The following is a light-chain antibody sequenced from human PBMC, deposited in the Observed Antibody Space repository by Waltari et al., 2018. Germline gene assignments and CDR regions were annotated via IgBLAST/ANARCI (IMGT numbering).Light chain of an antibody. CDR1: SSNIGAGYD. CDR2: GNG. Sequence: QSVLTQPPSVSGAPGQRVTISCTGSSSNIGAGYDVHWYQQRPVTAPTLPADGNGSRPSGVPDRFSGAKSGTSASLAITGLQAEDEADYYCQSYDSSLSGYVFGTGTKVTVL. J-gene: IGLJ1*01. V-gene: IGLV1-40*01. CDR3: QSYDSSLSGYV.